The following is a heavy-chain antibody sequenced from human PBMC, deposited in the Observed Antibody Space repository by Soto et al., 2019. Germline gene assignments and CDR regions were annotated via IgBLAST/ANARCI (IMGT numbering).Heavy chain of an antibody. D-gene: IGHD5-12*01. CDR1: GFAFSRYE. V-gene: IGHV3-48*03. CDR2: MSAGGTI. J-gene: IGHJ3*01. CDR3: AKEKSVMNSGYDAFDV. Sequence: GGSLRLSCPASGFAFSRYEMDWVRQAPGKGLEWIAYMSAGGTIHYADSVKGRFTISRDNAKNSLYLEMNSLRAEDTAVYYCAKEKSVMNSGYDAFDVWGQGTMVTVSS.